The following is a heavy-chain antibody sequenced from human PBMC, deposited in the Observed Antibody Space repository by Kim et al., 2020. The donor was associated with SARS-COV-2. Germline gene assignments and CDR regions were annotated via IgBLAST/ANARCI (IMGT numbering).Heavy chain of an antibody. CDR3: ACGDLEPSSFEY. CDR1: GYEFVTYW. J-gene: IGHJ4*02. V-gene: IGHV5-10-1*01. Sequence: GESLKISCQGSGYEFVTYWISWVRLVPGKGLEWLGRIDPRDSYTNYNPSFRGHVTVSVDQSVSSAYLHWDSLQASDTGTYFCACGDLEPSSFEYWGQGTRVTVSS. D-gene: IGHD3-10*01. CDR2: IDPRDSYT.